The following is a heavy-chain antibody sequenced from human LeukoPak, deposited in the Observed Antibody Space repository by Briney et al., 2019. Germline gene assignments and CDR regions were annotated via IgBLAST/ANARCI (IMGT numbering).Heavy chain of an antibody. D-gene: IGHD2-2*01. CDR3: AREGRGIVVPGDDAFDI. J-gene: IGHJ3*02. V-gene: IGHV1-2*02. CDR2: INPNSGGT. Sequence: ASVKVSCKASRYTFTGYFIHWVRQAPGQGLEWMGWINPNSGGTNYAQKFQGTVTLTRDTSISTAYMELGRLRSDEPAGYYCAREGRGIVVPGDDAFDIWGQGTMVTVSS. CDR1: RYTFTGYF.